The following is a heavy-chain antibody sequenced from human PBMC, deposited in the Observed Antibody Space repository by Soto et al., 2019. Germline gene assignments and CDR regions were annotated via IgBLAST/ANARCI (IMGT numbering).Heavy chain of an antibody. V-gene: IGHV4-31*03. Sequence: PSETLSLTCTVSGGSISSGDYYWSWIRQHPGKGLEWIVYIYYSGSTYYNPSLKSRVTISVDTSKNPFSLKLSSVTAADTAVYYGARYYCSSTSCTQTFDYWGQGTLVTVSS. CDR1: GGSISSGDYY. D-gene: IGHD2-2*01. J-gene: IGHJ4*02. CDR3: ARYYCSSTSCTQTFDY. CDR2: IYYSGST.